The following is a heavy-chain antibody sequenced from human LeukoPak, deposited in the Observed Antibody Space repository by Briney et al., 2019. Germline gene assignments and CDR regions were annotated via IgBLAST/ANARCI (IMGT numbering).Heavy chain of an antibody. CDR3: ARETEEFYSSSWGLYDYNYYMDV. Sequence: SETLSLTCTVSGDSISSGSYPWTWIRQPAGKGLEWIGRISTSWTTEYNPSLKSRVTISLDTSKNRFSLEVTSVTAADTAVYYCARETEEFYSSSWGLYDYNYYMDVWGKGTTVTVSS. D-gene: IGHD6-13*01. J-gene: IGHJ6*03. CDR2: ISTSWTT. V-gene: IGHV4-61*02. CDR1: GDSISSGSYP.